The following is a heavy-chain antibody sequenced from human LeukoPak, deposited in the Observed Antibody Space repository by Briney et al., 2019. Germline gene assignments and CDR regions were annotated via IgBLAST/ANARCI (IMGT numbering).Heavy chain of an antibody. CDR1: GYTFTSFY. D-gene: IGHD5-18*01. CDR2: ISAYNGNT. Sequence: GAPVKVSCKASGYTFTSFYMHWVRQAPGQGLEWMGWISAYNGNTNYAQKLQGRVTMTTDTSTSTAYMELRSLRSDDTAVYYCARNQATAMAHDYWGQGTLVTVSS. J-gene: IGHJ4*02. V-gene: IGHV1-18*04. CDR3: ARNQATAMAHDY.